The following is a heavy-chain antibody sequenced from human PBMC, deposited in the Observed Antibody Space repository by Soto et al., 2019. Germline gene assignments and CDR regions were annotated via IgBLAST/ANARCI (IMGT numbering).Heavy chain of an antibody. CDR1: GGSISSGGYY. CDR2: IYYSGST. J-gene: IGHJ4*02. D-gene: IGHD4-17*01. CDR3: ARPTVTKGSYYFEY. Sequence: SETLSLTCTVSGGSISSGGYYWSWIRQHPGKGLEWIGYIYYSGSTYYNPSLKSRVTISVDTSKNQFSLKLSSVTAADTAVYYCARPTVTKGSYYFEYWGQGTLVTVSS. V-gene: IGHV4-31*03.